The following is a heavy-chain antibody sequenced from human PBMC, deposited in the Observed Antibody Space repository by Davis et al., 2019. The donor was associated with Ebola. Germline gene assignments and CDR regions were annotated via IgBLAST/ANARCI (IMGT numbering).Heavy chain of an antibody. CDR2: IYHSGTT. CDR3: ARTMTSGCYFDL. D-gene: IGHD4-17*01. CDR1: DGSISPYY. J-gene: IGHJ2*01. Sequence: SETLSLTCTVSDGSISPYYWNWIRQSPGQGLEWIGLIYHSGTTNYNPSLKSRVVFSLDTSKNQTSLNLSSVTAADTAVYYCARTMTSGCYFDLWGRGTLVTVSS. V-gene: IGHV4-59*01.